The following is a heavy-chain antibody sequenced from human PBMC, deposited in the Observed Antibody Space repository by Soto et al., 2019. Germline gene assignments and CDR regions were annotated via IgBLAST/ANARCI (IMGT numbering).Heavy chain of an antibody. CDR1: GGSISSSSYY. D-gene: IGHD3-3*01. Sequence: QLQLQESGPGLVKPSETLSLTCTVSGGSISSSSYYWGWIRQPPGKGLEWIGSIYYSGSTYYNPSLKSRVTISVDTSKNQFSLKLSSVTAADTAVYYCALLNFWGGSQKIYYYYYMDVWGKGTTVTVSS. J-gene: IGHJ6*03. CDR3: ALLNFWGGSQKIYYYYYMDV. V-gene: IGHV4-39*01. CDR2: IYYSGST.